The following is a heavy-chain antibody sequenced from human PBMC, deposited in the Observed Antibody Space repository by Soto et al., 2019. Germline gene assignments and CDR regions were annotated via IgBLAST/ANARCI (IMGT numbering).Heavy chain of an antibody. Sequence: EVQLVESGGGLVEPGGSLRLSCVGSGFPFSDGWMNWARQAPGKGVEWVGRITSKGHGATADYAAPVKGRFTISRDDSTHAVYLQMRTLKTEDTAVYYCTTDRGIMANVILDSWGQGILVTVSS. CDR1: GFPFSDGW. J-gene: IGHJ4*02. V-gene: IGHV3-15*01. CDR2: ITSKGHGATA. D-gene: IGHD2-8*01. CDR3: TTDRGIMANVILDS.